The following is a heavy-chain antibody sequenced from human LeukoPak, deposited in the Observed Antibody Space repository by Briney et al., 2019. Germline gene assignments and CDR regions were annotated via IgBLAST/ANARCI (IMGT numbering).Heavy chain of an antibody. CDR1: GFTFSSYS. CDR3: AKDTEYDWGHAFDI. CDR2: ISSSSSYI. D-gene: IGHD3-16*01. Sequence: PGGSLRLSCAASGFTFSSYSMNWVRQAPGKGLEWVSSISSSSSYIYYADSVKGRFTISRDNAKNSLYLQMNSLRAEDTAVYYCAKDTEYDWGHAFDIWGQGTMISVSS. J-gene: IGHJ3*02. V-gene: IGHV3-21*01.